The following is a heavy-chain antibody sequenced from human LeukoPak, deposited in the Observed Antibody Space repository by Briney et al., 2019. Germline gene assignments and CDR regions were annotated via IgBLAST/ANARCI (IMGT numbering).Heavy chain of an antibody. Sequence: ASVKVSCKASGYTFTSYYMHWVRQAPGQGLEWMGIINPSGGSTSYAQKFQGRVTMTTDTSTSTAYMELRSLRSDDTAVYYCAINYYYDSSGYYAFDYWGQGTLVTVSS. J-gene: IGHJ4*02. V-gene: IGHV1-46*01. CDR2: INPSGGST. CDR1: GYTFTSYY. CDR3: AINYYYDSSGYYAFDY. D-gene: IGHD3-22*01.